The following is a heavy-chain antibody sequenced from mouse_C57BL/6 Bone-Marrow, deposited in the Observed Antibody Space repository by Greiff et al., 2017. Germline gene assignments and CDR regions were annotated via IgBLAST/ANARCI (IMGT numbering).Heavy chain of an antibody. CDR2: IDPETGGT. CDR3: TRDGYPWLTY. J-gene: IGHJ3*01. CDR1: GYTFTDYE. D-gene: IGHD2-3*01. Sequence: QVQLKQSGAELVRPGASVTLSCKASGYTFTDYEMHWVKQTPVHGLEWIGAIDPETGGTAYNQKFKGKAILTADKSSSTAYMELRSLTSEDSGVYYCTRDGYPWLTYWGQGTLVTVSA. V-gene: IGHV1-15*01.